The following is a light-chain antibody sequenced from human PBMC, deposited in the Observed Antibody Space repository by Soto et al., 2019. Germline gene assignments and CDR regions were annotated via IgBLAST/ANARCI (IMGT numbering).Light chain of an antibody. CDR2: DVS. CDR1: SSDVGDYNY. Sequence: QSALTQPASVSGSPGQSITISCTGTSSDVGDYNYVSWYQQHPGKAPKLMIYDVSNRPSGVSNRFSGSKSGSTASLTISGLQDEDEADYYGSSYTSSTTRVFGTGTKLTVL. J-gene: IGLJ1*01. V-gene: IGLV2-14*01. CDR3: SSYTSSTTRV.